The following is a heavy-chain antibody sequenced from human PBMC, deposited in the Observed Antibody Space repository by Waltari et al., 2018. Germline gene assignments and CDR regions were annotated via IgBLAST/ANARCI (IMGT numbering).Heavy chain of an antibody. Sequence: QVQLVQSGAEVKKPGASVKVSCKASGYTFTNYGLSWVRQAPGQGLEWMSWNSHYNGNTKCAQEFQGRVTLTTDTSTSPVYMELRNLRSDDTALYYCAREGSSGWFFYWGQGTLVTVSS. V-gene: IGHV1-18*01. CDR2: NSHYNGNT. CDR3: AREGSSGWFFY. D-gene: IGHD6-19*01. CDR1: GYTFTNYG. J-gene: IGHJ4*02.